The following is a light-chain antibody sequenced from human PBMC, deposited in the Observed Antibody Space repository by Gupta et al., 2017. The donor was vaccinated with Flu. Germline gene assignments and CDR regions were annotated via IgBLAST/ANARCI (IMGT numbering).Light chain of an antibody. CDR1: QSIVSY. CDR3: QQSYSSPIT. V-gene: IGKV1-39*01. CDR2: GAS. J-gene: IGKJ5*01. Sequence: GDRVTITCRASQSIVSYLNWYQQRPGKAPKLLIYGASSLQSGVPSRFSGSGSGTDFTLTISSLQPEDFATYYCQQSYSSPITFGQGTRLEIK.